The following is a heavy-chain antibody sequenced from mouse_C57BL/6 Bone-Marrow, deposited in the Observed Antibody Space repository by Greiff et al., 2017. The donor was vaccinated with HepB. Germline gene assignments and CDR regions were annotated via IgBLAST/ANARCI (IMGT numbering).Heavy chain of an antibody. CDR1: GYTFTDYY. Sequence: QVQLQQSGAELVRPGASVKLSCKASGYTFTDYYINWVKQRPGQGLEWIARIYPGSGNTYYNEKFKGKATLTAEKSSSTAYMQLSSLTSEDSAVYFCARPLYDGSDYWGQGTTLTVSS. CDR2: IYPGSGNT. J-gene: IGHJ2*01. CDR3: ARPLYDGSDY. D-gene: IGHD2-3*01. V-gene: IGHV1-76*01.